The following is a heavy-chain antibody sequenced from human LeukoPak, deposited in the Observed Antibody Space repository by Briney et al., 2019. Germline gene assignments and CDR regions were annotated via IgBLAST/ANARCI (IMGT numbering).Heavy chain of an antibody. CDR1: GNYW. CDR3: VSFYETY. V-gene: IGHV3-74*01. Sequence: GGSLRLSCAASGNYWMHWVRQAPGKGLVWVSHINSDGSWTSYADSVKGRFTISKNSAKNTVYLQMNNLRAEDTAVYYCVSFYETYWGRGTLVTVSS. J-gene: IGHJ4*02. CDR2: INSDGSWT. D-gene: IGHD2-2*01.